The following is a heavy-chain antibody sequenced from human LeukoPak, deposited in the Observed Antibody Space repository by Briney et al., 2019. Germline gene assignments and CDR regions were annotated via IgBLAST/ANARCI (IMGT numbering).Heavy chain of an antibody. CDR3: ARERVVAHAFDI. D-gene: IGHD2-15*01. Sequence: NSSETLSLTCTVSGGSISSGGSIGSFYWSWIRQPAGKGLEWIGRIDAGGSTNYNPSLKSRVTISVDTSKNQFSLKLSSVTAADTAVYYCARERVVAHAFDIWGQGTMVTVSS. J-gene: IGHJ3*02. CDR1: GGSISSGGSIGSFY. CDR2: IDAGGST. V-gene: IGHV4-61*02.